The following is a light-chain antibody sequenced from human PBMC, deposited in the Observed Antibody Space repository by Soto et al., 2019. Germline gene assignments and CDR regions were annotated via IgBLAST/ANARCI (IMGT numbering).Light chain of an antibody. V-gene: IGKV1-5*01. CDR3: QQFKSSTWT. Sequence: DIQMTQSPSTLSASVGDRVSITCRASQSIARYLAWYQQKPGKAPNLLIYDASSFEPRVPSRFSVRGSGTEFTLTISSLQPDDFATYYCQQFKSSTWTFGQGPKVEIK. CDR1: QSIARY. CDR2: DAS. J-gene: IGKJ1*01.